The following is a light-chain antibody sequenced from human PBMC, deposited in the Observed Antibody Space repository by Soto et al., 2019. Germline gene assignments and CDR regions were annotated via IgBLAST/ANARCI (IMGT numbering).Light chain of an antibody. V-gene: IGLV2-14*01. CDR3: RSYTGSSTLV. Sequence: QSALTQPASVSGSPGQSITISCTGTSSDFGDYDYVSWYLQHPGKVPKLMIYEVSNRPSGVSNRCSGYKSGNTASLTISGLQAEDEADYYCRSYTGSSTLVFGTGTKLTVL. CDR1: SSDFGDYDY. CDR2: EVS. J-gene: IGLJ1*01.